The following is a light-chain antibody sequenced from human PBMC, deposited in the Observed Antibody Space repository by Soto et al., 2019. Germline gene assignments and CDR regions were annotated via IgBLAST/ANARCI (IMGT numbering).Light chain of an antibody. CDR3: QKYNSAPSWT. CDR2: YAS. V-gene: IGKV1-27*01. Sequence: DIPMTQSPSSLSASVGDRVTITCRASQGISNYLAWNQHKPGKVPKLLIYYASTLQSGVPSRFSGSGSGTDFTPTISSLQPEDVATYYCQKYNSAPSWTFGQGTKVEIK. CDR1: QGISNY. J-gene: IGKJ1*01.